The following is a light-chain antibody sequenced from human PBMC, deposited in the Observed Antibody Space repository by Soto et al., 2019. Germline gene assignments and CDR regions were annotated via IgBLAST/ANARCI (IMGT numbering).Light chain of an antibody. V-gene: IGKV3-11*01. Sequence: VLTQSPVTLALSPGERAVLSCRASQSVSTSLAWYQHKPGQAPRLFIYDASKRAPGIPARFSGSGSGTDFTLTISSLEPEDFAVYYCQVRDVWPSFGQGTKVDIK. CDR3: QVRDVWPS. J-gene: IGKJ1*01. CDR2: DAS. CDR1: QSVSTS.